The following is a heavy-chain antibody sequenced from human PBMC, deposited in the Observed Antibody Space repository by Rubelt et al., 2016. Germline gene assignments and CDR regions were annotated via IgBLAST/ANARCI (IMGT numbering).Heavy chain of an antibody. CDR3: ALNIVLVPAAILGGPAFDT. V-gene: IGHV1-46*01. Sequence: SGAEVKKPGASVKVSCKASGYTFTKYYMHWMRQAPGQGLEWMGEINPSDGGTTYAQKFQGRVTMTRDTSTSTVYMELNSLRSEDTAVFYCALNIVLVPAAILGGPAFDTWGQGTMVIVTS. D-gene: IGHD2-21*01. CDR1: GYTFTKYY. J-gene: IGHJ3*02. CDR2: INPSDGGT.